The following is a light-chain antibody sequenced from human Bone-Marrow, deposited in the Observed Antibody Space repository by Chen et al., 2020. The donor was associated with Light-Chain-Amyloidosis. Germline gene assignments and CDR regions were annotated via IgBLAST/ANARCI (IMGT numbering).Light chain of an antibody. V-gene: IGLV6-57*01. CDR1: SGSIATNY. CDR2: EDD. Sequence: NFMLTQPHSVSESSGQTVIISCTRSSGSIATNYVQWYQQRPVSSPTTLIYEDDQRPSGVPDRFSGSIDRSSISACLTISGLKTEDEADSCCPSDQGSSQGVFFGGATLTVL. J-gene: IGLJ3*02. CDR3: PSDQGSSQGV.